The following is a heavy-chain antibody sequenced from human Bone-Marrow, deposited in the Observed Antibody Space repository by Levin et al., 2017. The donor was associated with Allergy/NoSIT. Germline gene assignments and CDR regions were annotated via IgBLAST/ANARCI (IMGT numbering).Heavy chain of an antibody. CDR2: IVPFYGTT. J-gene: IGHJ3*02. V-gene: IGHV1-69*01. Sequence: KISCQASGGTSSTDGITWVRQAPGQGLEWMGEIVPFYGTTTYSQKFRDRVTITAHASTSTVYMELSSLTSEDTAMYYCARDKPGIVGSSEAFDIWGQGTMVTVSS. D-gene: IGHD1-26*01. CDR3: ARDKPGIVGSSEAFDI. CDR1: GGTSSTDG.